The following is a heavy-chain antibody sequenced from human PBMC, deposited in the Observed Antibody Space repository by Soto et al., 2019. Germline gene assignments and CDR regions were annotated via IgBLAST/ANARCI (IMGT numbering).Heavy chain of an antibody. D-gene: IGHD3-16*01. J-gene: IGHJ4*02. CDR2: MSYDGSNK. Sequence: GGSLRLSCAASGFTFSNYGMHWVRQAPGKGLEWVAVMSYDGSNKYYADSVKGRFTISRDNAKNSLYLQMNSLRAEDTAVYYFARDHDPATTMITSWHWGQGTLVTVSS. CDR1: GFTFSNYG. V-gene: IGHV3-30*03. CDR3: ARDHDPATTMITSWH.